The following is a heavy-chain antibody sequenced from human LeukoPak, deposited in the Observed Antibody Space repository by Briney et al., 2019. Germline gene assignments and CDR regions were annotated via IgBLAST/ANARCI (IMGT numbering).Heavy chain of an antibody. V-gene: IGHV4-31*03. CDR1: GGPISSGGYY. CDR3: ARVSLSSGHFDY. J-gene: IGHJ4*02. CDR2: IYYSGST. D-gene: IGHD6-19*01. Sequence: SETLSLTCTVSGGPISSGGYYWSWIRQHPGKGLEWIGYIYYSGSTYYNPSLKSRVTISVDTSKNQFSLKLNSVTAADTAVYYCARVSLSSGHFDYWGQGTLVTVSS.